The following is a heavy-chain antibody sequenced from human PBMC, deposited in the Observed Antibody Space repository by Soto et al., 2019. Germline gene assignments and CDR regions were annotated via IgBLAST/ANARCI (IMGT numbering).Heavy chain of an antibody. J-gene: IGHJ2*01. D-gene: IGHD3-9*01. CDR1: GGSFRGYY. CDR2: INDRGSI. V-gene: IGHV4-34*01. CDR3: ARESHDILTGPPWVWYFDL. Sequence: QVQLQQWGAGPLRPLETLSLTCGVSGGSFRGYYWAWIRQSPGKGLEWIGEINDRGSINYNPSLKSRVSISVDTSKNHYSLQLRSVTAAETAVYYCARESHDILTGPPWVWYFDLWGRCTLVTVSS.